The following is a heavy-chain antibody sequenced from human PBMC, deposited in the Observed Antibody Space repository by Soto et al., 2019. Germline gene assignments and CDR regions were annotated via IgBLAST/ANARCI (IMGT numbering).Heavy chain of an antibody. J-gene: IGHJ4*02. CDR3: ARPEKYGSGSRAYYFDY. V-gene: IGHV1-69*01. CDR1: GGTFSSYA. CDR2: IIPIFGTA. D-gene: IGHD3-10*01. Sequence: QVQLVQSGAEVKKPGSSVKVSCKASGGTFSSYAISWVRQAPGQGLEWMGGIIPIFGTANYAQKFQGRVTITADESTSTAYMELSSLRSEDTAVYYCARPEKYGSGSRAYYFDYWGQGTLVTVSS.